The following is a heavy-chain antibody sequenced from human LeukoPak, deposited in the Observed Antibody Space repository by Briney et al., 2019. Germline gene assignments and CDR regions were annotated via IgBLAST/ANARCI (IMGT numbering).Heavy chain of an antibody. CDR2: IYYSGST. D-gene: IGHD6-13*01. V-gene: IGHV4-39*01. J-gene: IGHJ4*02. CDR3: ANGGGSSWYNGGYYFDY. CDR1: GGSISSSSYY. Sequence: PSETLSLTCTVSGGSISSSSYYWGWIRQPPGKGLEWIGSIYYSGSTYYNPSLKSRVTISVDTSKNQFSLKLSSVTAADTAVYYCANGGGSSWYNGGYYFDYWGQGTLVTVSS.